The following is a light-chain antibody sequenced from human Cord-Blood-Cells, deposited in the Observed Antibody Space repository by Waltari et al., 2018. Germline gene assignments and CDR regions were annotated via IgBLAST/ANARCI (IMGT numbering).Light chain of an antibody. CDR2: AAS. V-gene: IGKV1-8*01. Sequence: IQITQSPPSLSASVGDRVTITCRASQSISSYLNWYQQKPGKAPKLLIYAASTLQSGVPSRFSGSGSGTDFTLTISCLQSEDFATYYCQQYYSYPWTFGQGTKVEIK. CDR3: QQYYSYPWT. CDR1: QSISSY. J-gene: IGKJ1*01.